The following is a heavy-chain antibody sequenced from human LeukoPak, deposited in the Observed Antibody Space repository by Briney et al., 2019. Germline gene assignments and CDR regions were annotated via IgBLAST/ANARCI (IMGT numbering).Heavy chain of an antibody. CDR1: GGSFSGYY. J-gene: IGHJ4*02. D-gene: IGHD6-19*01. V-gene: IGHV4-34*01. Sequence: PSETLFLTCAVYGGSFSGYYWSWIRQPPGKGLEWIGEINHSGSTNYNPSLKSRVTISVDTSKNQFSLKLSSVTAADTAVYYCARYYRGGWYYLDYWGQGTLVTVSS. CDR2: INHSGST. CDR3: ARYYRGGWYYLDY.